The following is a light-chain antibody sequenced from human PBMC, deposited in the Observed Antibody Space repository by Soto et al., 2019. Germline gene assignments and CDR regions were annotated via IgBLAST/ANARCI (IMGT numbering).Light chain of an antibody. V-gene: IGKV4-1*01. CDR3: QQCQRPPYT. Sequence: IVMTQSPDSLAVSLSEMATINCKSSQSILYSSNNKNQLAWYQQRPGQPPKLLFYWASTRQSGVPDRFSGSESGTDFTLTISSLQSEDVAVYYCQQCQRPPYTLGQGTKLEI. CDR1: QSILYSSNNKNQ. J-gene: IGKJ2*01. CDR2: WAS.